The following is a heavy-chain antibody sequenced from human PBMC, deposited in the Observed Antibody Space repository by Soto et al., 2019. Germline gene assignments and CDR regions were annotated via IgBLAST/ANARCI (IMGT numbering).Heavy chain of an antibody. CDR2: VLHTGTT. D-gene: IGHD6-19*01. V-gene: IGHV4-4*02. Sequence: QVQLQESGPGLVKPSGTLSLTCAVSGDSVSSPYYWCWVRQSPGKGLAWIGAVLHTGTTGYNPSVRSRVTGSVDKSNSQSSLDRTSVTAVHTAVYYCARGAGWYAVHSWGPGTLVCVSS. CDR1: GDSVSSPYY. J-gene: IGHJ4*02. CDR3: ARGAGWYAVHS.